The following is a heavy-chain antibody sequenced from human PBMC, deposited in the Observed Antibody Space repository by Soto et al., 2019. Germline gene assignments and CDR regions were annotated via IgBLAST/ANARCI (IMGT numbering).Heavy chain of an antibody. V-gene: IGHV1-18*01. J-gene: IGHJ6*02. CDR3: ARLYCISTSCYLGMDV. CDR2: ISAYNGNT. D-gene: IGHD2-2*01. CDR1: GYTFTSYG. Sequence: QVQLVQSGAEVKKPGASVQVSCKASGYTFTSYGISWVRQAPGQGLEWMGWISAYNGNTNYAQKLQGRVNMTTDTSTRTAYMELSGLRSDDTAVYYWARLYCISTSCYLGMDVWGQGTTVPVSS.